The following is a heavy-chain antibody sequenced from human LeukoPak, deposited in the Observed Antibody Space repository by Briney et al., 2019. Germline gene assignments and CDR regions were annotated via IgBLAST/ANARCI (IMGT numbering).Heavy chain of an antibody. CDR3: ARALVLLWFGANHDAFDI. D-gene: IGHD3-10*01. V-gene: IGHV4-39*07. J-gene: IGHJ3*02. Sequence: SETLSLTCTVSGGSISSSSYYWGGIRQPPGKGLEWIGSIYYSGSTYYNPSLKSRVTISVDTSKNQFSLKLSSVTAADTAVYYCARALVLLWFGANHDAFDIWGQGTMVTVSS. CDR1: GGSISSSSYY. CDR2: IYYSGST.